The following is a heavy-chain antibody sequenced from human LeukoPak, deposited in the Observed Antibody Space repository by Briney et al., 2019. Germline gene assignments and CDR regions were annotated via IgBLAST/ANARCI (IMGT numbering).Heavy chain of an antibody. D-gene: IGHD1-26*01. CDR1: GFTFSKYS. J-gene: IGHJ4*02. CDR2: ISTSSTYI. V-gene: IGHV3-21*01. CDR3: ARAKTSGSYLYDY. Sequence: GGSLRLSCAASGFTFSKYSMNWVRQAPGKGLEWVSSISTSSTYIYYADSMKGRFTVSRDNAKKSLYLQMSSLRAEDTAVYFYARAKTSGSYLYDYWGQGTLVTVSS.